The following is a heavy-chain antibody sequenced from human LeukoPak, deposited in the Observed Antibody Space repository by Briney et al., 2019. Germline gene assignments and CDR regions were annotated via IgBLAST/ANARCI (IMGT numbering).Heavy chain of an antibody. V-gene: IGHV3-21*01. Sequence: GGSLRLSCATSGFIFDDYAMHWVRQVPGKGLEWVSSISTSSSYIKYADSVKGRFTISRDNARNSLSLQMNSLTAEDTAVYYCASPGSISTGGPIWGQGSLVTVSS. CDR1: GFIFDDYA. D-gene: IGHD3-9*01. CDR2: ISTSSSYI. J-gene: IGHJ4*02. CDR3: ASPGSISTGGPI.